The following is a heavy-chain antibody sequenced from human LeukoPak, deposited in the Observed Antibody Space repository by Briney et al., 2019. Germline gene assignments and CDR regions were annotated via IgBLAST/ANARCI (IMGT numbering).Heavy chain of an antibody. CDR1: GGTFSSYA. Sequence: ASVKVSCKASGGTFSSYAISWVRQAPGQGLEWMGGIIPIFGTANYAQKFQGRVTITTDESTSTAYMALSSLRSEDTAVYYCAGGEIFGPCQGLPRDPWGQGTLVTVSS. D-gene: IGHD3/OR15-3a*01. V-gene: IGHV1-69*05. CDR2: IIPIFGTA. J-gene: IGHJ5*02. CDR3: AGGEIFGPCQGLPRDP.